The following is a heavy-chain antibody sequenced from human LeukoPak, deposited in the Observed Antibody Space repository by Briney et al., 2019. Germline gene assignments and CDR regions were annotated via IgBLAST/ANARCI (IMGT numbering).Heavy chain of an antibody. D-gene: IGHD3-22*01. Sequence: SETLSLTFVVSGGSISSSNWWSWVRQSPGKGLEWIGEMYHSGSTNYNPSLESRVTISVDKSRNQFSLELSSMTAADTAVYYCARAPHSSGYLDYWGQGTLVTVSS. CDR1: GGSISSSNW. J-gene: IGHJ4*02. CDR2: MYHSGST. V-gene: IGHV4-4*02. CDR3: ARAPHSSGYLDY.